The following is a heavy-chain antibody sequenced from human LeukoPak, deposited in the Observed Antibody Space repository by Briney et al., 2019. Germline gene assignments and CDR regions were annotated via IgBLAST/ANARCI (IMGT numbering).Heavy chain of an antibody. CDR3: ARDPEDRDPDIPGGWFDP. CDR1: GYTFTSYG. CDR2: ISAYNGNT. J-gene: IGHJ5*02. D-gene: IGHD5-12*01. V-gene: IGHV1-18*01. Sequence: ASVKVSCKASGYTFTSYGISWVRQAPGQGLERMGWISAYNGNTNYAQKLQGRVTMTTDTSTSTAYMELRSLRSDDTAVYYCARDPEDRDPDIPGGWFDPWGQGTLVTVSS.